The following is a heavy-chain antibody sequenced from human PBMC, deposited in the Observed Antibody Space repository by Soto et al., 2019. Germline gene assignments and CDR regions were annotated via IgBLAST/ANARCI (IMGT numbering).Heavy chain of an antibody. CDR2: MKSDGSR. CDR3: AEPRSSLEWPPFDS. J-gene: IGHJ5*01. V-gene: IGHV3-30*18. CDR1: AFTFRSYG. Sequence: RAPTLSCEDSAFTFRSYGMNWVRQAPGKGLEWVAVMKSDGSRDHIDSVKGRFTIFRDNSKKTLYLQMNNLRPEDTAVYYCAEPRSSLEWPPFDSWGHGTLVTVSS. D-gene: IGHD3-3*01.